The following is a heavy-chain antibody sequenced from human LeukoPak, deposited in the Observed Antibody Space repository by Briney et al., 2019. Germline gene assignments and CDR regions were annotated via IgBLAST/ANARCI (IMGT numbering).Heavy chain of an antibody. D-gene: IGHD5-12*01. CDR2: ISSSSSYI. CDR1: GHPFSSFT. J-gene: IGHJ4*02. V-gene: IGHV3-21*01. Sequence: GGSLRLSCTVSGHPFSSFTLNWVRQSPGKGLEWVSSISSSSSYIYYADSVKGRFTISRDNAKNSLYLQMNSLRAEDTAVYFCARDVQVATIYPLDYWGQGTLVTVSS. CDR3: ARDVQVATIYPLDY.